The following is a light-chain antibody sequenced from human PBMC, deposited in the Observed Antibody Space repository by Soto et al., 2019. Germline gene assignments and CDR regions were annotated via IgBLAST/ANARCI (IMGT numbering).Light chain of an antibody. V-gene: IGKV1-27*01. CDR3: QKYSSVPV. CDR1: QGIRNY. CDR2: AAS. J-gene: IGKJ3*01. Sequence: DIQMTQSPTSLSPSVGDRVTITCRASQGIRNYVAWYQQIPGKAPKLLIYAASTLQSGVPSRFSGSGSGTDFTLTINGLQPEDVATYSCQKYSSVPVFGPGTKVEIK.